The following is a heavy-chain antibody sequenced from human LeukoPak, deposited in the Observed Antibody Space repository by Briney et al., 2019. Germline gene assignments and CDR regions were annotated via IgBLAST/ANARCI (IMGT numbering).Heavy chain of an antibody. CDR2: INSDGSST. Sequence: GGSLRLSCAASGFTFSSYWMHWVRQAPGKGLAWVSRINSDGSSTSYADSVKGRFTISRDNAKNTLYLQMNSLRAEDTAVYYCASEPNPFYCSGGSCYPDYWGQGTLVTVSS. V-gene: IGHV3-74*01. J-gene: IGHJ4*02. CDR3: ASEPNPFYCSGGSCYPDY. CDR1: GFTFSSYW. D-gene: IGHD2-15*01.